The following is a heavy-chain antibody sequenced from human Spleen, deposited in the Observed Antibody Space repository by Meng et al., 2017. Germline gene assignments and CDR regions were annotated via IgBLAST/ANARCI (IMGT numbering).Heavy chain of an antibody. CDR2: HNHNSGTT. V-gene: IGHV1-2*06. J-gene: IGHJ5*02. CDR1: GYIFTAHY. Sequence: LVQCAAEVKHPGASVKVYCKSSGYIFTAHYVHWVRPAPPEGLEWMGRHNHNSGTTTYAPTFQGRVTMSIDTSKSPVYMELSTVPSADTAVYYCARVYGDLLSFDLWGHGTLVTVSS. CDR3: ARVYGDLLSFDL. D-gene: IGHD4-17*01.